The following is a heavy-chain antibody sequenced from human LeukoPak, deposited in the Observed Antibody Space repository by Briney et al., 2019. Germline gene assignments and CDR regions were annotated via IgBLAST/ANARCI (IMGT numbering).Heavy chain of an antibody. J-gene: IGHJ3*02. V-gene: IGHV5-51*01. CDR3: AGQIDGGDPEDCFDI. CDR2: IFPRGSDT. Sequence: GESLKISCKGSGYRFTDYWIAWLRQMRGKGLEWMGIIFPRGSDTTYSPSFQGQVTISADKSINTAYLQWSSLKASDTAMYYCAGQIDGGDPEDCFDIWGQGTMVTVSS. D-gene: IGHD2-21*02. CDR1: GYRFTDYW.